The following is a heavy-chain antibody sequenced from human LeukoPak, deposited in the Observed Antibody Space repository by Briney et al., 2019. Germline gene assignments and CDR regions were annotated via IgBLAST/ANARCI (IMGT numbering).Heavy chain of an antibody. V-gene: IGHV4-39*07. Sequence: PSETLSLTCTVSGGSISSSSYYWGWIRQPPGKGLEWIGSIYYSGSTYYNPSLKSRVTISVDTSKNQFSLKLSSVTAADTAVYYCARDRQWLGSFDYWGQGTLVTVSS. CDR3: ARDRQWLGSFDY. D-gene: IGHD6-19*01. CDR2: IYYSGST. J-gene: IGHJ4*02. CDR1: GGSISSSSYY.